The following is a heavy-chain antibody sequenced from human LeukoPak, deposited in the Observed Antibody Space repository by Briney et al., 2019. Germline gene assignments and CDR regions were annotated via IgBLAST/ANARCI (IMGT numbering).Heavy chain of an antibody. Sequence: PGGSLRLSCAASGFTFSSYAMHWVRQAPGKGLKWVAVISYDGSNKYYADSVKGRFTISRDNSKNTLYLQMNSLRAEDTAVYYCARVGSGGYWGQGTLVTVSS. CDR1: GFTFSSYA. D-gene: IGHD1-1*01. CDR2: ISYDGSNK. J-gene: IGHJ4*02. V-gene: IGHV3-30*01. CDR3: ARVGSGGY.